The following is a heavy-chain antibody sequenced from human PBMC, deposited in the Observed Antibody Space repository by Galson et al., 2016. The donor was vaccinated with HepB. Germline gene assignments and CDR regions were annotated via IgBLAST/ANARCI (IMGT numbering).Heavy chain of an antibody. V-gene: IGHV1-46*01. J-gene: IGHJ4*02. CDR1: GYSFTNYY. D-gene: IGHD5-18*01. CDR3: ARVTYSGGDY. CDR2: INPTGGST. Sequence: SVKVSCKASGYSFTNYYMQWVRQAPGQGLEWMGIINPTGGSTTYAQKFQGRVTMTRDTSTNTVYMKLSSLTSEDTAVYYCARVTYSGGDYWGQGTLVTVSS.